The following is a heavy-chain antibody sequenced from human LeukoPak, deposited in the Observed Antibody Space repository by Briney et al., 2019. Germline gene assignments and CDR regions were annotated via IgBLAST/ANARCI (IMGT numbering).Heavy chain of an antibody. Sequence: SETLSLTCAVYGGSFSGYYWSWIRQPPGKGLEWIGEINHSGSTNYNPSLKSRVTISVDTSKNQFSLKLSSVTAADTAVYYCARERVVVAATPGNYYYYGMDVWGQGTTVTVSS. J-gene: IGHJ6*02. CDR3: ARERVVVAATPGNYYYYGMDV. CDR1: GGSFSGYY. D-gene: IGHD2-15*01. CDR2: INHSGST. V-gene: IGHV4-34*01.